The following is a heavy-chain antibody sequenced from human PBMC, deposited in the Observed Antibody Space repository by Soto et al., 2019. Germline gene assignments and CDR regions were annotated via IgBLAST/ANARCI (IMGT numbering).Heavy chain of an antibody. CDR2: ITWNGGDL. Sequence: HPGGSLRLSCATSGFTFDDHAMHWVRQAPGKGLEWVSGITWNGGDLGYADSVKGRFTVSRDNAKNSLYLQMNSLRVEDSALYYCARDVHPHWNLQDSWGQGALVTVSS. J-gene: IGHJ4*02. D-gene: IGHD1-1*01. CDR3: ARDVHPHWNLQDS. CDR1: GFTFDDHA. V-gene: IGHV3-9*01.